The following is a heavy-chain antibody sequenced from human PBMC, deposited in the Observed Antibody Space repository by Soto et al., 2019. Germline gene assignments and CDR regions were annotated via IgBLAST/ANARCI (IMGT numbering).Heavy chain of an antibody. CDR1: GFTFSDYA. CDR3: AKDHGMDV. CDR2: ISGSGGST. V-gene: IGHV3-23*01. J-gene: IGHJ6*02. Sequence: EVQVLESGGGLAQPGGSLRLSCVASGFTFSDYAMAWVRQSPGKGLEWVSSISGSGGSTYYADSVKGRFTISRDNSKNTVSLQMNSLRAEDTAVYYCAKDHGMDVWGQGATVTVSS.